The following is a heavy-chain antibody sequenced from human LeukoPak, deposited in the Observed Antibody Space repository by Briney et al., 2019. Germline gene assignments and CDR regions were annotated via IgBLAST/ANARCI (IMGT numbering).Heavy chain of an antibody. CDR3: AKGEVAPNWFDP. CDR1: GFTFSSYA. Sequence: GGSLRLSCAASGFTFSSYAMSRVRQAPGKGLEWVSAISGSGGSTYYADSVKGRFTISRDNSKNTLYLQMNSLRAEDTAVYYCAKGEVAPNWFDPWGQGTLVTVSS. V-gene: IGHV3-23*01. CDR2: ISGSGGST. J-gene: IGHJ5*02.